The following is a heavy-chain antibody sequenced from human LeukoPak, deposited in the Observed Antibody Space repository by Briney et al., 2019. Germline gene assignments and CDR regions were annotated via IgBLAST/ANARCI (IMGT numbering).Heavy chain of an antibody. CDR2: IYTSGST. Sequence: SETLSLTCTASGGSISSYYWSWIRQPAGKGLEWIGRIYTSGSTNYNPSLKSRVTISVDKSKNQFSLKLSSVTAADTAVYYCARDSYGSGSYYPQGYYYYMDVWGKGTTVTVSS. CDR1: GGSISSYY. J-gene: IGHJ6*03. V-gene: IGHV4-4*07. D-gene: IGHD3-10*01. CDR3: ARDSYGSGSYYPQGYYYYMDV.